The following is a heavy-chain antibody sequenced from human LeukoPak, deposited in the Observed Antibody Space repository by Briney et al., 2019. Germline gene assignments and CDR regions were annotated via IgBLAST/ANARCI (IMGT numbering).Heavy chain of an antibody. Sequence: GGSLRLSCAASGFTFSSYEMNWVRQAPGKGLKWVSYVSSSGSTISYADSVEGRFTISRDNAKNSLYLQMDSLRADDTDVYYCARGNWAEDGYFDYWGQGTLVTVSS. CDR3: ARGNWAEDGYFDY. V-gene: IGHV3-48*03. CDR1: GFTFSSYE. CDR2: VSSSGSTI. D-gene: IGHD7-27*01. J-gene: IGHJ4*02.